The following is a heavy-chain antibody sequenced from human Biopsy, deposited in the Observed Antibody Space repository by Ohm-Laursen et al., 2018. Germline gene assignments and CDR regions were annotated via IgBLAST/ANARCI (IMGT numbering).Heavy chain of an antibody. Sequence: SLRLSCTASGFTFSSYGMSWVRQAPGKGLEWVSVLSGSGGTTYYADSVKGRFTISRDNSKNTLYLQMNSLTAEDTAVYYCVKTFHGSSFLYDYWGQGTLVTVSS. CDR3: VKTFHGSSFLYDY. CDR2: LSGSGGTT. J-gene: IGHJ4*02. CDR1: GFTFSSYG. V-gene: IGHV3-23*01. D-gene: IGHD6-13*01.